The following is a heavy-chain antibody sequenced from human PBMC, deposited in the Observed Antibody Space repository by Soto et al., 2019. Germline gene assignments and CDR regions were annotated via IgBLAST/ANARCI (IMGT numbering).Heavy chain of an antibody. CDR2: ISYDGSNK. CDR3: AKATVSRSPDY. Sequence: GGSLRLSCAASGFTFSSYGMHWVRQAPGKGLEWVAVISYDGSNKYYADSVKGRFTISRDNSKNTLYLQMNSLRAEDTAVYYCAKATVSRSPDYWGQGTLITVDS. V-gene: IGHV3-30*18. D-gene: IGHD1-20*01. CDR1: GFTFSSYG. J-gene: IGHJ4*02.